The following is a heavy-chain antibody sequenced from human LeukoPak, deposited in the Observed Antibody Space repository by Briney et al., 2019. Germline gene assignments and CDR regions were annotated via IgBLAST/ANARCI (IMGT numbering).Heavy chain of an antibody. J-gene: IGHJ4*02. D-gene: IGHD3-10*01. CDR2: ISGSGGST. CDR3: AKDRRFGFGESPYYFDY. V-gene: IGHV3-23*01. CDR1: GFTFSSYA. Sequence: GGSLRLSCAASGFTFSSYAMSWVRQAPGKGLEWVSAISGSGGSTYYADSVKGRFTISRDNSKNTLYLQMNSLRAEDTAVYYCAKDRRFGFGESPYYFDYWGQGTLVTVSS.